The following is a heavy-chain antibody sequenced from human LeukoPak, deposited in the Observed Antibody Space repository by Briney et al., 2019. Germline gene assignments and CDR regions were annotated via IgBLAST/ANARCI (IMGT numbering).Heavy chain of an antibody. J-gene: IGHJ4*02. CDR3: ARVRRWLRLGDYFDY. CDR1: GFTVSSNY. V-gene: IGHV3-66*01. D-gene: IGHD5-24*01. Sequence: GGSLRLSCAASGFTVSSNYMSWVRQAPGKGLEWVSVIYSGGSTSYADSVKGRFTISRDNAKNTLYLQMNSLRAEDTAVCYCARVRRWLRLGDYFDYWGQGTLVTVSS. CDR2: IYSGGST.